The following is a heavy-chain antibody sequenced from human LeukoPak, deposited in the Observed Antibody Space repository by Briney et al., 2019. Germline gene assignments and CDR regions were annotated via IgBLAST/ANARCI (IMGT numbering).Heavy chain of an antibody. D-gene: IGHD2-2*01. CDR1: GFTFSSYG. V-gene: IGHV3-30*02. CDR2: IRYDGSHK. CDR3: AKAGLAMPPDY. J-gene: IGHJ4*02. Sequence: GGSLRLSCAASGFTFSSYGMHWVRQAPGKGLEWVAFIRYDGSHKYSADSVKGRFTISRDNSKNTLYLQMNSLGAEDTAVYHCAKAGLAMPPDYWGQGTLVTVSS.